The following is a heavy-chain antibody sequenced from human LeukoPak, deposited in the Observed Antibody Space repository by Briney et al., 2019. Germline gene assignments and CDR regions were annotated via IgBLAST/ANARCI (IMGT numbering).Heavy chain of an antibody. CDR3: AGEKQGYFDL. V-gene: IGHV3-13*05. CDR2: IGTAGDQ. D-gene: IGHD6-13*01. CDR1: GFTFSRYD. Sequence: PGGSLRLSCAASGFTFSRYDMHRLRQTTGKGLEWVSSIGTAGDQYYSASVKGRFTISRENAKNSLYLQMSSLGGGDTAVYYCAGEKQGYFDLWGRGTLVTVSS. J-gene: IGHJ2*01.